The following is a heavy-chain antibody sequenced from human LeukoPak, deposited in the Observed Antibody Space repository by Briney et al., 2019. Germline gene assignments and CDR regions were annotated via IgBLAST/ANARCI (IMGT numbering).Heavy chain of an antibody. D-gene: IGHD6-13*01. CDR3: AGSRTYYYYMDV. J-gene: IGHJ6*03. V-gene: IGHV1-8*01. CDR1: GYTFTSYD. Sequence: GASVKVSCKASGYTFTSYDINWVRQATGQGREWMGWMNPNSGNTGYAQKFQGRVTMTRNTSISTAYMELSSLRSEDTAVYYCAGSRTYYYYMDVWGKGTTVTVSS. CDR2: MNPNSGNT.